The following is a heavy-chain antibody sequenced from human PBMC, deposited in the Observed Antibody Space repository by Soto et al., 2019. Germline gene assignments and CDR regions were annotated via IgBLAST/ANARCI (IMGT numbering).Heavy chain of an antibody. Sequence: EVQLVESGGGLVKPGGSLRLSCTASGFTFSSYNMNWVRQAPGKGLEWVSSISSSSNYIYYADSMKGRFTISRDNAKNTLYLQMNSLSAEDTAVYYCARENAYGDPNSFDYWGHGTLVTVSS. D-gene: IGHD4-17*01. CDR3: ARENAYGDPNSFDY. CDR2: ISSSSNYI. J-gene: IGHJ4*01. V-gene: IGHV3-21*02. CDR1: GFTFSSYN.